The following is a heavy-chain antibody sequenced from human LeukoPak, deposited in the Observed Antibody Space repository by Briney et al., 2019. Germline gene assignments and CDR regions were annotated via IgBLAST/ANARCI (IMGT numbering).Heavy chain of an antibody. J-gene: IGHJ4*02. CDR1: GYTFTSYP. D-gene: IGHD2-2*01. CDR3: ARLGYCSSTVCQ. V-gene: IGHV1-46*01. CDR2: INPSGGST. Sequence: ASVTVTYMPSGYTFTSYPMHWVRQAPGQGLEWMGIINPSGGSTNYAQKFQDRVTITRDTSTSTVYMELSSLRSEDTAVYYCARLGYCSSTVCQWGQGTLVSVSS.